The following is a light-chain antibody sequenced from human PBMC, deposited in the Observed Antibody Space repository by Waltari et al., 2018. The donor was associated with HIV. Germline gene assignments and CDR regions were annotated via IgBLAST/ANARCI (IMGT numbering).Light chain of an antibody. CDR2: GAS. J-gene: IGKJ1*01. V-gene: IGKV3-20*01. CDR1: QSVSSSY. CDR3: QQYGSSPKT. Sequence: EIVLTQSPGTLSLSPGARATLSCRASQSVSSSYLAWYQQTPGQAPRLLIYGASRRATGIPDRFSGSGSGTDFTLTISRLEPEDFAVYYCQQYGSSPKTFGQGTKVEIK.